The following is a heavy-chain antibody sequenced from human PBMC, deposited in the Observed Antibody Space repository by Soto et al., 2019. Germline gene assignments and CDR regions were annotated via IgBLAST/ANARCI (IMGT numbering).Heavy chain of an antibody. Sequence: QVELVQSGAEVKNPGASVTVSCKASGEFFTTYGISWVRQAPGQGLEWMGWISTYSTNTNYAPKFQGRLLLTADTSTTTDHMKLRSLRPDDSAVYYCARWAGRVRDYGGPFDYWGQGSLVTVSP. V-gene: IGHV1-18*04. D-gene: IGHD4-17*01. J-gene: IGHJ4*02. CDR3: ARWAGRVRDYGGPFDY. CDR2: ISTYSTNT. CDR1: GEFFTTYG.